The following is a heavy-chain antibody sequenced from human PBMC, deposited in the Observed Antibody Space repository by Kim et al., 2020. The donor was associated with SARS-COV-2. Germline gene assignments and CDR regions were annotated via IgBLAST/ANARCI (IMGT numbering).Heavy chain of an antibody. J-gene: IGHJ4*02. D-gene: IGHD2-2*01. CDR3: TKGVGTSGPNCPWDGYLGH. CDR2: ISKDGNNK. V-gene: IGHV3-30*18. CDR1: GFTFSNYA. Sequence: GGSLRLSCEASGFTFSNYAMHWVRQAPGKGPEWVAVISKDGNNKYYADSVKGRFTISRDNSKNTLLLQMDSLRPEDTAVYYCTKGVGTSGPNCPWDGYLGHWGQGTLVTVSS.